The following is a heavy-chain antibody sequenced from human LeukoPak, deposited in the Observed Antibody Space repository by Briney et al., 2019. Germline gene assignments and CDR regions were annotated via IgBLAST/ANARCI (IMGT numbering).Heavy chain of an antibody. CDR1: GFTFSSYD. D-gene: IGHD3-22*01. Sequence: GGSLRLSCAASGFTFSSYDMHWVRQATGKGLEWVSAIGTDGDTYYPGSVKGRFTISRENAKNSLYLQMNSLRAGDTAVYYCARGGYYDSSGYPAKYYFDYWGEGALVTVSS. CDR3: ARGGYYDSSGYPAKYYFDY. CDR2: IGTDGDT. V-gene: IGHV3-13*01. J-gene: IGHJ4*02.